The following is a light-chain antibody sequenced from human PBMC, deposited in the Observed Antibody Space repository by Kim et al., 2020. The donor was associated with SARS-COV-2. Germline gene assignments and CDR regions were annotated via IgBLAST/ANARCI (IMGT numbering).Light chain of an antibody. Sequence: GGTVTLPCGLSSGSVSTSYYPNWFQHTPGQAPRTLIYNTNTRSSGVPDRFSGSILGNKAALTITGAQADDESDYYCVLYVGSGIWVFGGGTQLTVL. CDR1: SGSVSTSYY. CDR3: VLYVGSGIWV. CDR2: NTN. J-gene: IGLJ3*02. V-gene: IGLV8-61*01.